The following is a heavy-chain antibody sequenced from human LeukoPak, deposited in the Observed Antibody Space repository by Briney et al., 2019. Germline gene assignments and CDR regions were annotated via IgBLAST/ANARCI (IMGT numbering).Heavy chain of an antibody. CDR2: ISSSSSYI. CDR1: GFTFSSYG. Sequence: PGGSLRLSCAASGFTFSSYGMHWVRQAPGKGLEWVSSISSSSSYIYYADSVKGRFTISRDNAKNSLYLQMNSLRAEDTAVYYCARDEGVLVGATPYYYMDVWGKGTTVTVSS. J-gene: IGHJ6*03. V-gene: IGHV3-21*01. CDR3: ARDEGVLVGATPYYYMDV. D-gene: IGHD1-26*01.